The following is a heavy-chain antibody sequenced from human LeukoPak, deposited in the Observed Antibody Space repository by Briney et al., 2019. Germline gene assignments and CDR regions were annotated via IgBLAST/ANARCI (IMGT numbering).Heavy chain of an antibody. V-gene: IGHV4-39*01. CDR1: GGSISSSSYY. J-gene: IGHJ4*02. CDR3: SRRAAGAFDY. Sequence: SETLSLTCTVSGGSISSSSYYWGWIRQPPGKGLEWIGSIYYSGSTYYNPSYKGRVSISIDTSKNQFSLNLFSVTAADTAVYYCSRRAAGAFDYWGQGTLVTVSS. D-gene: IGHD6-13*01. CDR2: IYYSGST.